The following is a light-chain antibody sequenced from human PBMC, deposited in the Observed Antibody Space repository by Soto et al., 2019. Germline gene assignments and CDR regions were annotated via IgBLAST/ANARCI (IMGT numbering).Light chain of an antibody. J-gene: IGKJ1*01. V-gene: IGKV3-15*01. CDR2: AAS. Sequence: ERVVTQSPATLSVSPGEGATLSCRASETVSTNLAWYQQKPGQAPRLLIYAASTRATGVPARFSGSGSGTEFTLTLSSLQSEDVAAYYCQQYENWPWTFGQGTKVEI. CDR3: QQYENWPWT. CDR1: ETVSTN.